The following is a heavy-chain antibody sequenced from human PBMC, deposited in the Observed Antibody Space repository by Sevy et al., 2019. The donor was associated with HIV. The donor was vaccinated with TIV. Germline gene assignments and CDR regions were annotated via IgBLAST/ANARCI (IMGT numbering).Heavy chain of an antibody. CDR2: IDYTGNV. CDR3: ARVPFYYDFDGYYYFDY. D-gene: IGHD3-22*01. J-gene: IGHJ4*02. V-gene: IGHV4-31*03. CDR1: GYSISSGGYY. Sequence: SETLSLTCTVSGYSISSGGYYWSWIRQHPGKGLEWIGYIDYTGNVYYTPSLKSRITISVDTSKNQFSLKLTSVTAADTAVYYCARVPFYYDFDGYYYFDYWGQGTLVTVSS.